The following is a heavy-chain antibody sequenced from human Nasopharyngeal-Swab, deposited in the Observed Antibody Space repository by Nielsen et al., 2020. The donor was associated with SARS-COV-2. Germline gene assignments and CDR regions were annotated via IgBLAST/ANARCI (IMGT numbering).Heavy chain of an antibody. CDR2: IYYSGST. Sequence: SETLSLTCTVSGGSISSYYWSWIRQPPGKGLEWIGYIYYSGSTNYNPSLKSRVTISVDTSKNQFSLKLSSVTAADTAVYYCARPALEDGLYYFDYWGQGTLVTVSS. CDR1: GGSISSYY. CDR3: ARPALEDGLYYFDY. V-gene: IGHV4-59*08. J-gene: IGHJ4*02. D-gene: IGHD3-3*01.